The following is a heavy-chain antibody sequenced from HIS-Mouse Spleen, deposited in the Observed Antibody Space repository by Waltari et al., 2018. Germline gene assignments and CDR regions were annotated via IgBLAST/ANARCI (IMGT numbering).Heavy chain of an antibody. J-gene: IGHJ2*01. CDR1: GGSISSYY. Sequence: QVQLQESGPGLVKPSETLSLTCTVSGGSISSYYWSWIRQPPGKGLEWIGDYSGSTHCNPSLKSRVTISVDTSKNQFSLKLSSVTAADTAVYYCARASRDLLLPRYFDLWGRGTLVTVSS. CDR3: ARASRDLLLPRYFDL. CDR2: DYSGST. V-gene: IGHV4-59*01.